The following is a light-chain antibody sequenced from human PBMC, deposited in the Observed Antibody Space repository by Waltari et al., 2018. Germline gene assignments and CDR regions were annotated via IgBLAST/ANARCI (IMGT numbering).Light chain of an antibody. CDR3: QTADLGGDVV. V-gene: IGLV3-25*03. CDR2: KAT. Sequence: SYEVTQPPSVSVSPGQTARITCSGDSLSKQFVYWYQQKLGQSPVLLIFKATERASGIPERFSGSTSGTIVTLTINGVQAQDEADYYCQTADLGGDVVFGGGTKLTVL. CDR1: SLSKQF. J-gene: IGLJ2*01.